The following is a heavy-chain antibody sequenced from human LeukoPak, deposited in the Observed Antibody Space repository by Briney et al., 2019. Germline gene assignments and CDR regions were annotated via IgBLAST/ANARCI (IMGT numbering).Heavy chain of an antibody. CDR1: GGSFSGSY. J-gene: IGHJ6*03. V-gene: IGHV4-34*01. CDR3: ARMYYDFWSGYYSPRYYYYMDV. D-gene: IGHD3-3*01. CDR2: ITHSGST. Sequence: SETLSLTCAVYGGSFSGSYWSWIRQPPGKGLEWIGEITHSGSTNYNPSLKSRVTISVDTSKNQFSLKLSSVTAADTAVYYCARMYYDFWSGYYSPRYYYYMDVWGKGTTVTVSS.